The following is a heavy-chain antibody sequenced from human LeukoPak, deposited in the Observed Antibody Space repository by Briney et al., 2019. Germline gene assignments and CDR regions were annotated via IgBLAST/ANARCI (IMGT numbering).Heavy chain of an antibody. CDR2: ITGSGDST. Sequence: PGGSLRLSCAASGFTFNNYAMSWVRQAPGKGLEWVSTITGSGDSTYYADSVKGRFTISRDNSKNTLFLQIHSLRAEDTALYYFARDTDLVYWGRGGLVTVCS. CDR1: GFTFNNYA. D-gene: IGHD3-10*01. J-gene: IGHJ4*02. CDR3: ARDTDLVY. V-gene: IGHV3-23*01.